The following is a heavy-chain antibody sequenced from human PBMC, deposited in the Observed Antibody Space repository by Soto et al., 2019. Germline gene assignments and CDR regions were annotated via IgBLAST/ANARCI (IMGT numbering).Heavy chain of an antibody. CDR1: GFTFSSYA. J-gene: IGHJ4*01. CDR2: ISGSGGST. D-gene: IGHD3-9*01. Sequence: SLRLSCAASGFTFSSYAMSWVRQAPGKGLEWVSAISGSGGSTYYADSVKGRFTISRDNSKNTLYLQMNSLRAEDTAVYYCAKEGEGADILFSYGLLVDFFAYWRHGTLATVS. CDR3: AKEGEGADILFSYGLLVDFFAY. V-gene: IGHV3-23*01.